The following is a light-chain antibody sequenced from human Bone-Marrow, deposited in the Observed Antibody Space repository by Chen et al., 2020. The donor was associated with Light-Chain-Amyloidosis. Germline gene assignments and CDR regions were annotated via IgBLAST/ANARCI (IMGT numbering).Light chain of an antibody. Sequence: SSELTQPPSVSVSPGQKARITCSGDVLPTKYAYWYQQKPGQAPVLVIHRDTERPSGISERFSGSSSGTTATLTISGVQAEDEADYHCQSADSSGTYEVIFGGGTKLTVL. CDR1: VLPTKY. J-gene: IGLJ2*01. CDR3: QSADSSGTYEVI. V-gene: IGLV3-25*03. CDR2: RDT.